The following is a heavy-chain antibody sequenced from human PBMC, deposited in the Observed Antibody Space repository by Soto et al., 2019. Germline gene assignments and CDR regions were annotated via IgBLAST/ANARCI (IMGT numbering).Heavy chain of an antibody. J-gene: IGHJ6*02. Sequence: SETLSLTCTIYSCSVTSVSYYWSWIRQPPGKGLEWIGYIYYSGSTNYNPSLKSRVTISVDTSKNQFSLKLSSVTAADTAVYYCARDLTVWFGELLGNYGMDVWGQGTTVT. V-gene: IGHV4-61*01. CDR1: SCSVTSVSYY. CDR3: ARDLTVWFGELLGNYGMDV. CDR2: IYYSGST. D-gene: IGHD3-10*01.